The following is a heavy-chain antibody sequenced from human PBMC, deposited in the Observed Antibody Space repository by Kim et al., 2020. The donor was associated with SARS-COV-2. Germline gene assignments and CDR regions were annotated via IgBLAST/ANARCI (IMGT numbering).Heavy chain of an antibody. CDR1: GGSISSGGYS. CDR3: ARDSTASMFCFDP. D-gene: IGHD1-26*01. Sequence: SETLSLTCAVSGGSISSGGYSWSWIRQPPGKGLEWIGYIYHSGSTYYNPSLKSRVTISVDRSKNQFSLKLSSVTAADTAVYYCARDSTASMFCFDPWGQGTLVTVSS. V-gene: IGHV4-30-2*01. CDR2: IYHSGST. J-gene: IGHJ5*02.